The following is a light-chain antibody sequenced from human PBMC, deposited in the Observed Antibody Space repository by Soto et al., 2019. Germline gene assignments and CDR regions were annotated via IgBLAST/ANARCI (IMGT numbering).Light chain of an antibody. CDR2: GAS. Sequence: EIVLTQSPGTLSLSPGERATLSCRASQSVSSSFLAWYQQKPGQAPRLLIYGASNTATGIPDRFSGSGSGTDFTLTISRLETEDVAVYYCQQYGSSPRTFGQGTKVEIK. V-gene: IGKV3-20*01. CDR3: QQYGSSPRT. J-gene: IGKJ1*01. CDR1: QSVSSSF.